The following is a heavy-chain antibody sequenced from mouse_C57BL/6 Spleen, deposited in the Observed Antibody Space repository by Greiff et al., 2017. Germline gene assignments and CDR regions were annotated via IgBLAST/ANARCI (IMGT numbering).Heavy chain of an antibody. CDR3: ARQITTVDY. V-gene: IGHV5-17*01. CDR1: GFTFSDYG. Sequence: EVMLVESGGGLVKPGGSLKLSCAASGFTFSDYGMHWVRQAPEKGLEWVAYISSGSSTIYYADTVKGRVTLSIDNAKNTLFLQMTSLRSEDTAMYYCARQITTVDYWGQVTTLTVSS. CDR2: ISSGSSTI. J-gene: IGHJ2*01. D-gene: IGHD1-1*01.